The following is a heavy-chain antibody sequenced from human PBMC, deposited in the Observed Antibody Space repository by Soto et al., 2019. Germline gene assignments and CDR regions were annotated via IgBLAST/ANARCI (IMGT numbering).Heavy chain of an antibody. CDR2: ISIGSGSI. J-gene: IGHJ3*01. D-gene: IGHD3-22*01. CDR3: VRNDRWAFDF. Sequence: EVQLVESGGGLVQPGGSRRVSCGASGFSFSNYAMNWVRQAPGEGMEWVSYISIGSGSIFYADSVKGRFTISRDDAKNSLYLQMNTLRDEDTAVYYCVRNDRWAFDFWGQGTMVSVSS. V-gene: IGHV3-48*02. CDR1: GFSFSNYA.